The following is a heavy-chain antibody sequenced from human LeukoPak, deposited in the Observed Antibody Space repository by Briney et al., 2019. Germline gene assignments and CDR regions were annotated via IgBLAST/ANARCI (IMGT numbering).Heavy chain of an antibody. CDR3: AMVGATRSDF. V-gene: IGHV3-43*02. J-gene: IGHJ4*02. Sequence: GSLRLSFAASGFTFDDYDMHWVRQAPGKGLEWVSLISGDGGNTYYEDSVKGRFTNSRDNSKNSLFLQMTSLRTEDTAFYYCAMVGATRSDFWGQGTLVTVSS. CDR1: GFTFDDYD. D-gene: IGHD1-26*01. CDR2: ISGDGGNT.